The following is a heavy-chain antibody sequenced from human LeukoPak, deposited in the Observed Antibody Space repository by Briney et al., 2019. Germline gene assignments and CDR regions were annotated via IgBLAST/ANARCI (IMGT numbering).Heavy chain of an antibody. D-gene: IGHD3-3*01. CDR2: IYHSGST. CDR3: ARVPVYYDFWSGYYSSDAFDI. Sequence: PSETLSLTCAVSGGSISSSNWWSWVRQPPGKALEWIGEIYHSGSTNYNPSLKSRVTISVDKSKNQFSLRLTSVTAADTAVYYCARVPVYYDFWSGYYSSDAFDIWGQGTMVTVSS. V-gene: IGHV4-4*02. J-gene: IGHJ3*02. CDR1: GGSISSSNW.